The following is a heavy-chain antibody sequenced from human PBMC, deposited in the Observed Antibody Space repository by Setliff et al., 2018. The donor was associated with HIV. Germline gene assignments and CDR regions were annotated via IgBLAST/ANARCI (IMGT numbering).Heavy chain of an antibody. Sequence: SQTLSLTCTVSGGSISSSSYYWGWVRQPPGKRLEWVASIHHSGRTYHNPSLQNRVTISVDTSQNQFSLKLRSATAADTAVYYCASGLYYSHTDSFYFYGWGLGTLVTVSS. CDR2: IHHSGRT. CDR3: ASGLYYSHTDSFYFYG. CDR1: GGSISSSSYY. V-gene: IGHV4-39*01. J-gene: IGHJ4*02. D-gene: IGHD3-10*01.